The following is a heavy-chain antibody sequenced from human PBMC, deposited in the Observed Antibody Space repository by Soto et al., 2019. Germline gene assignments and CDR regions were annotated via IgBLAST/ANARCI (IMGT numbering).Heavy chain of an antibody. D-gene: IGHD6-13*01. V-gene: IGHV5-51*01. Sequence: GYSFTSYWIGWVRQMPGKGLEWMGIIYPGDSDTRYSPSFQGQVTISADKSISTAYLQWSSLKASDTAMYYCASTSIAAAGKDYNWFDPWGQGTLVTVSS. CDR1: GYSFTSYW. J-gene: IGHJ5*02. CDR3: ASTSIAAAGKDYNWFDP. CDR2: IYPGDSDT.